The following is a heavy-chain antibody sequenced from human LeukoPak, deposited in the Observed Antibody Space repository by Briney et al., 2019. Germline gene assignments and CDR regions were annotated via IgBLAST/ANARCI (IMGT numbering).Heavy chain of an antibody. CDR2: IGASDGST. V-gene: IGHV3-23*01. CDR1: GFTFSICA. D-gene: IGHD5-24*01. CDR3: AKIASEDGYKPVDT. J-gene: IGHJ4*02. Sequence: GGSLRLSCAASGFTFSICAMSWVRQAPGKGLEWVSAIGASDGSTYHADSVKGRFTISRDNSRNTLYLQMNSLRAEDTAVYYCAKIASEDGYKPVDTWGQGTLVTVSS.